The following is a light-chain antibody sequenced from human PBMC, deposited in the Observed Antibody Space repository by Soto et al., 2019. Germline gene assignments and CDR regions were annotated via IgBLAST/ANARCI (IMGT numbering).Light chain of an antibody. CDR3: QQSYSTPRT. Sequence: DIQMTQSPSSLSASVGDRVTITCRASQSISSYLTWYQQKPGKAPKLLIYAASSLHSGVPSRFSGSGSATDFTRTISSLQPEDFATYYCQQSYSTPRTFGQGTKLEIK. CDR2: AAS. V-gene: IGKV1-39*01. CDR1: QSISSY. J-gene: IGKJ2*01.